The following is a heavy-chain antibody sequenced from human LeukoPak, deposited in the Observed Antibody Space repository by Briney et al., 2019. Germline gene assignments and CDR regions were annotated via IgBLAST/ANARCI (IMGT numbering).Heavy chain of an antibody. CDR2: IYYSGST. Sequence: PSETLSLTCTVSGGAITGYYWSWIRQPPGKGLEWIGYIYYSGSTNYNPTLKSRVTMSVDTSKKQFSLKLSSVTAADTAVYYCARGRPPHDYGTLFDYWGQGTLVTVSS. D-gene: IGHD4-17*01. V-gene: IGHV4-59*01. CDR1: GGAITGYY. CDR3: ARGRPPHDYGTLFDY. J-gene: IGHJ4*02.